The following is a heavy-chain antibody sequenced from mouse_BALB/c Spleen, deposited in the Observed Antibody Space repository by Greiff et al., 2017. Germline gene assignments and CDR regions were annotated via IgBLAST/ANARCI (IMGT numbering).Heavy chain of an antibody. J-gene: IGHJ3*01. Sequence: VQLKQSGAELVRPGVSVKISCKGSGYTFTDYAMHWVKQSHAKSLEGIGVISTYYGDASYNQKFKGKATMTVDKSSSTAYVELARLTSEDSAIYYGARSGELGLRFPFAYWGQGTLVTVSA. CDR2: ISTYYGDA. CDR3: ARSGELGLRFPFAY. V-gene: IGHV1S137*01. D-gene: IGHD3-1*01. CDR1: GYTFTDYA.